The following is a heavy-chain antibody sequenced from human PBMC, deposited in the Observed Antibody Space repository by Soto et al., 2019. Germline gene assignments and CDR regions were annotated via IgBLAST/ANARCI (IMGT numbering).Heavy chain of an antibody. D-gene: IGHD1-1*01. Sequence: ASVKDSCKTSGYMFPSYGISWVRQAPGQGLEWMGWISTYNGNTKYAQGLQGRVTMTTDTSTTTAYMEMRSLRSDDTAVYYCTRTTTVGTPPSDHWGQGTLGTVSS. CDR2: ISTYNGNT. CDR3: TRTTTVGTPPSDH. V-gene: IGHV1-18*04. CDR1: GYMFPSYG. J-gene: IGHJ4*02.